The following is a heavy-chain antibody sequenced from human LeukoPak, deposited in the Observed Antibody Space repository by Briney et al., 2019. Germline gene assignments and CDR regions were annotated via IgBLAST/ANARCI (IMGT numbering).Heavy chain of an antibody. J-gene: IGHJ4*02. CDR2: ISNFGDMI. D-gene: IGHD2-2*01. CDR3: ARDMVPDIVVVPAASYPFDY. Sequence: GGSLRLSCAASGFTFSNYEMNWVRQAPGKGLEWISHISNFGDMIHYADSVKGRFTISRDNAKNSLYLQMNSLRAEDTAVYYCARDMVPDIVVVPAASYPFDYWGQGTLVTVSS. CDR1: GFTFSNYE. V-gene: IGHV3-48*03.